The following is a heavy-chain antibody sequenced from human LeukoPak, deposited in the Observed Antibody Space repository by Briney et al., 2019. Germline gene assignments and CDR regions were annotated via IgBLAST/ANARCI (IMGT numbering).Heavy chain of an antibody. V-gene: IGHV3-23*01. Sequence: GGSLRLSCAASGFPFSNYAMSWVRQAPGKGLKWVATVNDNGAATYYADSVKGRFTISRDNSYNTVSLQMNGLRDEDTGVYYCAKGLKTGVGPYMGYHYYMDVWGKGATATVSS. CDR2: VNDNGAAT. D-gene: IGHD3-16*01. J-gene: IGHJ6*03. CDR1: GFPFSNYA. CDR3: AKGLKTGVGPYMGYHYYMDV.